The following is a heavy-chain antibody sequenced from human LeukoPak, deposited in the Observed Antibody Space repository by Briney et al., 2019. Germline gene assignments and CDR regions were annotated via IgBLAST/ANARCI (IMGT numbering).Heavy chain of an antibody. CDR2: IYYSGST. CDR3: ARVRVQEIDY. CDR1: GGSISSYY. J-gene: IGHJ4*02. V-gene: IGHV4-59*12. Sequence: SETLSLTCTVSGGSISSYYWSWIRQPPGKGLEWIGYIYYSGSTNYNPSLKSRVTISVNTSKNHLSLKLNSVTAADTAVYYCARVRVQEIDYWGQGTLVTVSS.